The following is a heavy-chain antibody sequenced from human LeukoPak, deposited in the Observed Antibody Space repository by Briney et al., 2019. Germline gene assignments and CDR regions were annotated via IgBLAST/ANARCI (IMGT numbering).Heavy chain of an antibody. CDR3: ARLHVDIVATTSYYFDY. Sequence: GGPLRLPCAPSGFTFRNYWMTGARQAPGKRLEGLANIKHDASDIHYVDSVKGRFTISRDNAKNSLYLQMNSLRAEDTAVYYCARLHVDIVATTSYYFDYWGQGTLVTVSS. D-gene: IGHD5-12*01. CDR2: IKHDASDI. CDR1: GFTFRNYW. V-gene: IGHV3-7*01. J-gene: IGHJ4*02.